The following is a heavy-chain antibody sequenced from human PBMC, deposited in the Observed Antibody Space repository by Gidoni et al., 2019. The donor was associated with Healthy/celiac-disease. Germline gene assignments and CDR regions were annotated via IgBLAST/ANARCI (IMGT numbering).Heavy chain of an antibody. CDR2: ISYDGSNK. CDR3: AKVNDHYCSGGSCYPIDY. J-gene: IGHJ4*02. Sequence: QVQLVESGGGVVQPGRYLRLSCAASGFTFSRYGVHWVRQAPGKGLEWVAGISYDGSNKYYADSVKGRFTISRDNSKNTLYLQMNSLRAEDTAVYYCAKVNDHYCSGGSCYPIDYWGQGTLVTVSS. CDR1: GFTFSRYG. V-gene: IGHV3-30*18. D-gene: IGHD2-15*01.